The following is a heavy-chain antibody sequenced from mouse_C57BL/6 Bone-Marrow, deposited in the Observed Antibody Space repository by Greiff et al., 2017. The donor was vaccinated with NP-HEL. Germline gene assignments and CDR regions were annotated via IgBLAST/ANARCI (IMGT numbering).Heavy chain of an antibody. CDR1: GYAFTNYL. V-gene: IGHV1-54*01. Sequence: QVQLQQSGAELVRPGTSVKVSCKASGYAFTNYLIEWVKKRPGQGLEWIGVINPGSGGTNYNEKFKGKATLTADKSSSTAYMQLSSLTSEDSAVYFCARERGNWAAWFAYWGQGTLVTVSA. CDR3: ARERGNWAAWFAY. CDR2: INPGSGGT. D-gene: IGHD4-1*01. J-gene: IGHJ3*01.